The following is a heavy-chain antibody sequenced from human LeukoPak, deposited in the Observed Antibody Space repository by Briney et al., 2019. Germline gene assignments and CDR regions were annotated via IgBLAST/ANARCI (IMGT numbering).Heavy chain of an antibody. D-gene: IGHD7-27*01. CDR3: ARGLTLGWD. V-gene: IGHV1-24*01. J-gene: IGHJ4*02. Sequence: ASVKVSCKVSGYTLTELSMHWVRQAPGKGLEWMGGFDPEDGETIYAQKFQGRVTMTRNTSISTAYMELSSLRSEDTAVYYCARGLTLGWDWGQGTLVTVSS. CDR1: GYTLTELS. CDR2: FDPEDGET.